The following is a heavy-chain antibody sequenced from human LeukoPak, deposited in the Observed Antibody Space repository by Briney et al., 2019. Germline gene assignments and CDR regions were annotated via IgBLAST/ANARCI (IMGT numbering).Heavy chain of an antibody. V-gene: IGHV4-34*01. Sequence: SETLSLTCAVSGGSFSGHYCSWIRQSPGKGLEWIGEITERGSTNYNPSLKSRATISRDTSKNHFSLKVSSVTAADTAVYYCARGPITEDGTFHSPNAWGQGTLVTVSS. D-gene: IGHD1-1*01. CDR2: ITERGST. CDR1: GGSFSGHY. J-gene: IGHJ5*02. CDR3: ARGPITEDGTFHSPNA.